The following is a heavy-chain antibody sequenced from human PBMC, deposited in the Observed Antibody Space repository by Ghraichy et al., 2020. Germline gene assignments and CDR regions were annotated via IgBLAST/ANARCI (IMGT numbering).Heavy chain of an antibody. V-gene: IGHV3-15*01. D-gene: IGHD2-2*01. CDR3: STGLSPAAHDGY. Sequence: GGSLRLSCAASGFTFSVSWMYWFRQAPGKGLEWVGRIKETSTGQTPDYAGPVKGRFTMSRDDPRNTLFLQMNNLKTEDTAVYYCSTGLSPAAHDGYWGQGTLVTVSS. CDR2: IKETSTGQTP. CDR1: GFTFSVSW. J-gene: IGHJ4*02.